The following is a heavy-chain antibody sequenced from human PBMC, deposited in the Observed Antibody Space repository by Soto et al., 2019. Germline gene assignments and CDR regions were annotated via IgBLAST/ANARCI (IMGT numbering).Heavy chain of an antibody. D-gene: IGHD2-8*01. CDR1: GFTFSSYG. V-gene: IGHV3-33*01. CDR3: ARDGVGVLMVYVEGNNYDY. J-gene: IGHJ4*02. CDR2: IWYDGSNK. Sequence: GGSLRLSCAASGFTFSSYGMHWVRQAPGKGLEWVAVIWYDGSNKYYADSVKGRFTISRDNSKNTLYLQMNSLRAEDTVVYYCARDGVGVLMVYVEGNNYDYWGQGTLVTVSS.